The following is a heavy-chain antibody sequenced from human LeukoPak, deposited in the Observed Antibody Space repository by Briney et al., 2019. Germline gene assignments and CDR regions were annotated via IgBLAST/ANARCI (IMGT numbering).Heavy chain of an antibody. CDR2: INHSGST. D-gene: IGHD3-22*01. CDR3: ASEARVHYDSSGYYDG. Sequence: SETLSLTCAGYGGSFSGYYRSWIRQPPGKGLEWIGEINHSGSTNYNPSLKSRVTISVDTSKNQFSLKLSSVTAADTAVYYCASEARVHYDSSGYYDGRGQGTLVTVSS. V-gene: IGHV4-34*01. CDR1: GGSFSGYY. J-gene: IGHJ4*02.